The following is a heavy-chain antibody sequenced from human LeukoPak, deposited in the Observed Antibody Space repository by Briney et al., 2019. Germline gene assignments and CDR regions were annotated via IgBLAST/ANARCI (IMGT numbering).Heavy chain of an antibody. D-gene: IGHD3-10*01. Sequence: SETLSLTCTVSGYSISSGYYWGWIRQPPGKGLEWIGSIYYSGSTYYNPSLKSRVTISVDTSKNQFSLKLSSVTAADTAVYYCARYGSGSTGYFDYWGQGTLVTVSS. CDR1: GYSISSGYY. J-gene: IGHJ4*02. CDR2: IYYSGST. V-gene: IGHV4-38-2*02. CDR3: ARYGSGSTGYFDY.